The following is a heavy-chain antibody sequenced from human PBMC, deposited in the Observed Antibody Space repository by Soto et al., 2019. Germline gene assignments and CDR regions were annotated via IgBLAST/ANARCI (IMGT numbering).Heavy chain of an antibody. CDR3: ARGATGTRGIFDI. D-gene: IGHD1-1*01. Sequence: GGSLRLSCAASGFTFSSYALSWVRQAPGKGLEWVSAIIGSGINTYYTDSVKGRFTISRDNSKNTLYLQMNSLRAEDTAVYYCARGATGTRGIFDIWGQGSMVTVS. CDR2: IIGSGINT. J-gene: IGHJ3*02. CDR1: GFTFSSYA. V-gene: IGHV3-23*05.